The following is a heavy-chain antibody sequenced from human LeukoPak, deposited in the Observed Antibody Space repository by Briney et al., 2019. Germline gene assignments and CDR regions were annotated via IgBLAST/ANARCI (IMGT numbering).Heavy chain of an antibody. D-gene: IGHD2-15*01. J-gene: IGHJ4*02. CDR2: INHSGST. CDR3: ASDLGTTPYFDY. V-gene: IGHV4-34*01. Sequence: PSETLSLTCAVYGGSFSGYYWSWIRQPPGKGLEWIGEINHSGSTNYNPSLKSRVTISVDTSKNQFSLKLSSVTAADTAVYYCASDLGTTPYFDYWGQGTLVTVSS. CDR1: GGSFSGYY.